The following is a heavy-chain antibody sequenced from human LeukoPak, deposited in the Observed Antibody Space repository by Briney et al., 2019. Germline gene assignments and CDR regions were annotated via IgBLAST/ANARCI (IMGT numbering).Heavy chain of an antibody. D-gene: IGHD2-2*02. CDR2: INHSGST. J-gene: IGHJ6*02. Sequence: SETLSLTCAVYGGSFSGYYWSWIRQPPGKGLEWIGEINHSGSTNYNPSLKSRVTISVDTFKNQFSLKLSSVTAADTAVYYCAGRPHRLIVPAAIRAGYYYGMDVWGQGTTVTVSS. CDR1: GGSFSGYY. CDR3: AGRPHRLIVPAAIRAGYYYGMDV. V-gene: IGHV4-34*01.